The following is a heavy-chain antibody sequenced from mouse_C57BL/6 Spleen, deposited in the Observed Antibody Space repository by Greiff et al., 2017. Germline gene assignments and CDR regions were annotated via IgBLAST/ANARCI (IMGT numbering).Heavy chain of an antibody. J-gene: IGHJ2*01. CDR3: ARAPLTTVVAKDD. CDR2: IYPRSGNT. CDR1: GYTFTSYG. V-gene: IGHV1-81*01. D-gene: IGHD1-1*01. Sequence: VQLKESGAELARPGASVKLSCKASGYTFTSYGISWVKQRTGQGLEWIGEIYPRSGNTYYNEKFKGKATLTADKSSSTAYMELRSLTSEDSAVYFCARAPLTTVVAKDDWGQGTTLTVSS.